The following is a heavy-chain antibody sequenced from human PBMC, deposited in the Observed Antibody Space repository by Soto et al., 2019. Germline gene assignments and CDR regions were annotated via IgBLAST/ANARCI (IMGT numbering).Heavy chain of an antibody. CDR3: ASRCSSTSCYKVLDYYYGMDV. J-gene: IGHJ6*02. V-gene: IGHV1-2*02. CDR2: INPNSGGT. D-gene: IGHD2-2*02. Sequence: KASGYTFTGYYMHWVRQAPGQGLEWMGWINPNSGGTNYAQKFQGRVTRTRDTSISTAYMELSRLRSDDTAVYYCASRCSSTSCYKVLDYYYGMDVWGQGTTVTVSS. CDR1: GYTFTGYY.